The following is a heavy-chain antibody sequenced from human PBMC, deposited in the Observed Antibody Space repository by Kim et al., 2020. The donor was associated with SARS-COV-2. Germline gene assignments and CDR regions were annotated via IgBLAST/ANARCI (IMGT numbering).Heavy chain of an antibody. J-gene: IGHJ4*02. V-gene: IGHV3-15*01. CDR2: IKSKTDGGTT. CDR3: TTVYGDYGAYYFDY. CDR1: GFTFSNAW. D-gene: IGHD4-17*01. Sequence: LSLTCAASGFTFSNAWMSWVRQAPGKGLEWVGRIKSKTDGGTTDYAAPVKGRFTISRDDSKNTLYLQMNSLKTEDTAVYYCTTVYGDYGAYYFDYWGQGTLVTVSS.